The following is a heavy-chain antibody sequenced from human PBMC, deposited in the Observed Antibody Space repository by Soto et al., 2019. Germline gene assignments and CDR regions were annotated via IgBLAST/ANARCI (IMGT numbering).Heavy chain of an antibody. CDR3: SSNYH. CDR1: GFTFSRYW. J-gene: IGHJ5*02. Sequence: EVQLVESGGGLVQPGGSLRLSCAASGFTFSRYWTSWVRQAPGKGLEWVASVKYDGSETYYVDSVKGRFTISIDNAKDSLYPQMNSLRAEDTAVYYCSSNYHWGQGTLVTVAS. V-gene: IGHV3-7*01. CDR2: VKYDGSET.